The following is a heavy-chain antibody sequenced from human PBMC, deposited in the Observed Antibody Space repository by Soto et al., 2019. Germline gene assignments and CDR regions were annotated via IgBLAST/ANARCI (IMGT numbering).Heavy chain of an antibody. CDR2: ISSSSDYI. D-gene: IGHD6-13*01. V-gene: IGHV3-21*06. CDR1: GFTFTSYT. J-gene: IGHJ4*02. Sequence: GALRLSCAASGFTFTSYTMNWVRQAPGKGLEWVSSISSSSDYIYYADSMKGRVTISRDNAKNSLFLDMNSLTGEDTAVYYCARARVYATGPLDFWGQGTLVTVSS. CDR3: ARARVYATGPLDF.